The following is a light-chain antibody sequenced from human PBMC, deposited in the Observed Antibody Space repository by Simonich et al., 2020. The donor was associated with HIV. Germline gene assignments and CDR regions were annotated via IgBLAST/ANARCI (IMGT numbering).Light chain of an antibody. Sequence: EIVMTQSPATLPVSPGERATLPCRASQSVSSNLAWYQQKPGQAPMLLISGASTRATGIPARFSGSGSGTEFTLTISSLQAEDVAVYYCQQYLGTPRTFGQGTKVEIK. J-gene: IGKJ1*01. V-gene: IGKV3-15*01. CDR1: QSVSSN. CDR2: GAS. CDR3: QQYLGTPRT.